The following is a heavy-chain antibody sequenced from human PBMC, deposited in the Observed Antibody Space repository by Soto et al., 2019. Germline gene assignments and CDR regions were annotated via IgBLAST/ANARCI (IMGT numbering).Heavy chain of an antibody. J-gene: IGHJ4*02. CDR2: ISVYNGNT. CDR3: AIMALGI. V-gene: IGHV1-18*01. CDR1: GYTFISYG. Sequence: QVQLVQSGAEVKKSGASVKVSCKAPGYTFISYGISWVRQAPGQGLEWMGWISVYNGNTKYAQKFQGRGTMTTDTSTSTAYMELRSLRSDGTAVYYCAIMALGIWGQGTLVTVSS. D-gene: IGHD3-16*01.